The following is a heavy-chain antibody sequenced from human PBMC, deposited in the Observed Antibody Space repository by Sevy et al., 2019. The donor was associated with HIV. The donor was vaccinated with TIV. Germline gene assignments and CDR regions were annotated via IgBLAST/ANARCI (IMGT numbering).Heavy chain of an antibody. CDR3: ARGGGYCSSTSCRRKNWFDP. V-gene: IGHV3-48*01. Sequence: GGSLRLSCAASGFTFSSYSMNWVRQAPGKGLEWVSYISSSSSTIYYADSVKGRLTISRDNAKNSLYVQMNSLRAEDTAAYDCARGGGYCSSTSCRRKNWFDPWGQGTLVTVSS. CDR2: ISSSSSTI. CDR1: GFTFSSYS. D-gene: IGHD2-2*01. J-gene: IGHJ5*02.